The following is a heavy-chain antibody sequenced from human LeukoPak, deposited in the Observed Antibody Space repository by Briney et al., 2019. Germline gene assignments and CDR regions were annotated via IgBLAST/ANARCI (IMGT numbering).Heavy chain of an antibody. Sequence: GGSLRLSCAASGFTFSIYWMSWVRQAPGKGLEWVSSISSSSSYIYYADSVKGRFTISRDNAKNSLYLQMNSLRAEDTAVCYCARENTYYYDSSGYQSDYWGQGTLVTVSS. CDR1: GFTFSIYW. V-gene: IGHV3-21*01. D-gene: IGHD3-22*01. CDR2: ISSSSSYI. CDR3: ARENTYYYDSSGYQSDY. J-gene: IGHJ4*02.